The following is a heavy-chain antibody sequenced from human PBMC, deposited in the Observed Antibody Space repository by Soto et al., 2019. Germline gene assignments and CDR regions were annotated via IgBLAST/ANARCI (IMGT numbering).Heavy chain of an antibody. Sequence: VGSLRLSCAASGFTVSSNYMSWVRQAPGKGLEWVSVIYSGGSTYYADSVKGRFTISRDNSKNTLYLQMNSLRAEDTAVYYCARDQLDSSGYYSYYYGMDVWGQGTTVTVSS. CDR1: GFTVSSNY. J-gene: IGHJ6*02. V-gene: IGHV3-53*01. CDR2: IYSGGST. D-gene: IGHD3-22*01. CDR3: ARDQLDSSGYYSYYYGMDV.